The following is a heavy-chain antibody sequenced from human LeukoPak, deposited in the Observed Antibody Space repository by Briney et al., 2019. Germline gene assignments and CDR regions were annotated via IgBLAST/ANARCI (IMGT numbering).Heavy chain of an antibody. V-gene: IGHV3-33*01. CDR2: IWYDGSNK. J-gene: IGHJ1*01. D-gene: IGHD2-21*02. CDR3: ARDSRNDFDFQH. Sequence: GGSLRLSRAASGFTFSSYGMHWVRQAPGKGLEWVAVIWYDGSNKYYADSVKGRFTISRDNSKNTLYLQMNSLRAEDTAVYYCARDSRNDFDFQHRGQGTLVTVSS. CDR1: GFTFSSYG.